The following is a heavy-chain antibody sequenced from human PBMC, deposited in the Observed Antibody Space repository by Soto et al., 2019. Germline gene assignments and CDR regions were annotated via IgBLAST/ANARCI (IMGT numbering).Heavy chain of an antibody. V-gene: IGHV3-23*01. CDR3: AKKRRQQWINGMDV. Sequence: GSLRLSCAASGFTFSSYAMSWVRQAPGKGLEWVSAISGSGGSTYYADSVKGRFTISRDNSKNTLYLQMNSLRAEDTAVYYCAKKRRQQWINGMDVWGQGTTVTVSS. CDR1: GFTFSSYA. D-gene: IGHD6-19*01. CDR2: ISGSGGST. J-gene: IGHJ6*02.